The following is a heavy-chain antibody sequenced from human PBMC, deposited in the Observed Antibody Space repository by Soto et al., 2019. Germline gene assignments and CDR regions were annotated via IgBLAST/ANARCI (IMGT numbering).Heavy chain of an antibody. Sequence: QVQLQESAPGLVKSSGTLSLTCAVSRGSLSSRNWWRWVRQPPGERLAWIGEIYHSATTNSNPSLTSRVTSSGDKSKNQLSLKLSSVTAADTAVYYCARDLLLDRQHYFDYWGQGTLVTVSS. CDR3: ARDLLLDRQHYFDY. CDR1: RGSLSSRNW. CDR2: IYHSATT. V-gene: IGHV4-4*02. D-gene: IGHD1-1*01. J-gene: IGHJ4*02.